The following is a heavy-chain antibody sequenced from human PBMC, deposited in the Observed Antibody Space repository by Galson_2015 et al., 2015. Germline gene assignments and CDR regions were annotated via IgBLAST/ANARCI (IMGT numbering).Heavy chain of an antibody. D-gene: IGHD4-23*01. V-gene: IGHV3-48*03. CDR1: AFAFSIYE. Sequence: SLRLSCAASAFAFSIYEMNWISQAPGKGLEWVSYITSTGDTTYYADSVKGRFTVSRDNAKNSLFLQMNSLRAEDTALYYCAKTTVAAGSSWYMDVWGKGTPVTVSS. CDR2: ITSTGDTT. CDR3: AKTTVAAGSSWYMDV. J-gene: IGHJ6*03.